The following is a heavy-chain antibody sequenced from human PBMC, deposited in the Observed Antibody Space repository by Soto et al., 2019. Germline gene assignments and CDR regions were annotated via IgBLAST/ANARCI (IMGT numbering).Heavy chain of an antibody. CDR2: IWSDGNNK. Sequence: QVQLVESGGGVVQPGRSLRLSCAASGFSFNSYGFHWVRQAPNKGLEWVAVIWSDGNNKYYAYSVKGRFTISRDSSDNTLYLQLNSLRAEDTAVYYGARIQVDTIMALDYWGQGGLVTVSS. CDR3: ARIQVDTIMALDY. J-gene: IGHJ4*02. V-gene: IGHV3-33*01. CDR1: GFSFNSYG. D-gene: IGHD5-18*01.